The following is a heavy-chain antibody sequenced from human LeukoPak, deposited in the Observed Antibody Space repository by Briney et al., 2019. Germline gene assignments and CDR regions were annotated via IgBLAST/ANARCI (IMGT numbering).Heavy chain of an antibody. J-gene: IGHJ4*02. V-gene: IGHV1-18*01. CDR2: ISAYNGNT. D-gene: IGHD3-9*01. CDR1: GYTFTSYG. CDR3: ARADYDILTGYYNGDH. Sequence: ASVKVSCKASGYTFTSYGISWVRQAPGQGLEWMGWISAYNGNTNYAQKLQGRVTMTTDTSTSTAYMELRSLRSDDTAVYYCARADYDILTGYYNGDHWGQGTLVTVSS.